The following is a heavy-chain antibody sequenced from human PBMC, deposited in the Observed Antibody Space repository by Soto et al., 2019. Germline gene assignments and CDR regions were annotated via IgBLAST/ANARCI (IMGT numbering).Heavy chain of an antibody. CDR3: SRDQGLGAGYFAL. Sequence: QVQLQESGPGQVKPSETLFLTCTVSGGSVSSGTYYWSWIRQPAGKGLEWMGYIYRGSPNYNPALESRATMSVATSRTPFSLMLSSVTAADTAVYYCSRDQGLGAGYFALWGRGTLVTVSS. CDR1: GGSVSSGTYY. V-gene: IGHV4-61*01. J-gene: IGHJ2*01. CDR2: IYRGSP. D-gene: IGHD7-27*01.